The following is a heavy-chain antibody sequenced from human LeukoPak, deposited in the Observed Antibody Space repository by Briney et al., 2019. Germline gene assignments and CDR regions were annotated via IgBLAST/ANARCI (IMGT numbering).Heavy chain of an antibody. V-gene: IGHV1-2*02. CDR3: ARGDCSGGSCNSLYFQH. CDR2: INPNSGGT. J-gene: IGHJ1*01. D-gene: IGHD2-15*01. CDR1: GHTFTGYY. Sequence: ASVKVSCKASGHTFTGYYMHWVRQAPGQGLEWMGWINPNSGGTNYAQKFQGRVTMTRDTSISTAYMEMSRLRSDDTAVYYCARGDCSGGSCNSLYFQHWGQGTLVTVSS.